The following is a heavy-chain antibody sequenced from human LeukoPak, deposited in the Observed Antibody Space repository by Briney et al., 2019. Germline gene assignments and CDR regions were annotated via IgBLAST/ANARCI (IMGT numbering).Heavy chain of an antibody. CDR1: GFTFSSYW. V-gene: IGHV3-74*01. Sequence: PGGSLRLSCAASGFTFSSYWMHWVRQAPGKGLMWVSRINSDGSRTTYADSVRGRFTISRDNAKSTLDLQMNSLRVEDTAIYYCAKDSYVSGRPLHTFDVWGQGTMVTVSS. CDR3: AKDSYVSGRPLHTFDV. J-gene: IGHJ3*01. D-gene: IGHD3-10*01. CDR2: INSDGSRT.